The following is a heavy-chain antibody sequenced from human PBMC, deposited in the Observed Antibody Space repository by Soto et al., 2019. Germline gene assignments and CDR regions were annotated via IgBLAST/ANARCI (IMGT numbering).Heavy chain of an antibody. J-gene: IGHJ4*02. CDR2: ISYDGSNK. CDR3: AKDGHSIFCLDY. CDR1: GFTFSSYG. V-gene: IGHV3-30*18. D-gene: IGHD3-9*01. Sequence: GGSLRLSCAASGFTFSSYGMHWVRQAPGKGLEWVAVISYDGSNKYYADSVKGRFTISRDNSKNTLYLQMNSLRAEDTAVYYCAKDGHSIFCLDYWGQGTLVTVSS.